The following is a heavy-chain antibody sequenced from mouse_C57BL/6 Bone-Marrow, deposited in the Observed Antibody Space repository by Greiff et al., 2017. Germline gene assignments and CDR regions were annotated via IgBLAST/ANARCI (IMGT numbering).Heavy chain of an antibody. CDR3: KMVAYDSSHWCFDV. CDR1: GYTFTSYW. D-gene: IGHD1-1*01. J-gene: IGHJ1*03. V-gene: IGHV1-5*01. Sequence: VQLQQSGTVLARPGASVKMSCKTSGYTFTSYWMHWVKQRPGQGLEWIGALYPGNSDTSYNPKFKGKAKLTAVTSASTAYMELSSLTNMDTAVYSCKMVAYDSSHWCFDVWGTGTPVTVSS. CDR2: LYPGNSDT.